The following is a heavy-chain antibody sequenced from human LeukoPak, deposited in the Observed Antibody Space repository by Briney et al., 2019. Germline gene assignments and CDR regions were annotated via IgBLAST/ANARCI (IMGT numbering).Heavy chain of an antibody. Sequence: SETLSLTCTVSGGSISSYYWSWIRQPPGKGLEWIGYTYYSGSTNYNPSLKSRVTISVDTSKNQFSLKLSSVTAADTAVYYCASHSITGHAFDIWGQGTMVTVSS. J-gene: IGHJ3*02. V-gene: IGHV4-59*01. D-gene: IGHD1-14*01. CDR1: GGSISSYY. CDR2: TYYSGST. CDR3: ASHSITGHAFDI.